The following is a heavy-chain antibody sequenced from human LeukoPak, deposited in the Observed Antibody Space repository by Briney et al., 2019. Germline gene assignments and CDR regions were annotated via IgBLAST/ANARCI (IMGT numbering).Heavy chain of an antibody. CDR2: ISFDGTNK. D-gene: IGHD6-19*01. V-gene: IGHV3-30*19. Sequence: QPGRSLRLSCVASGFTFRSYGMHWVRQAPGKGLEWVAVISFDGTNKYYADSVKGRLTISRDNSENTLRLQMNSLRAEDTAVYFCVREVAVSGTENGAFNVWGPGTTVTVSS. CDR3: VREVAVSGTENGAFNV. J-gene: IGHJ6*02. CDR1: GFTFRSYG.